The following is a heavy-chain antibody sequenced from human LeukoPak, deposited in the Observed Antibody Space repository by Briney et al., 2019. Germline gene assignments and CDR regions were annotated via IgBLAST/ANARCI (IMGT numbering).Heavy chain of an antibody. D-gene: IGHD5-12*01. V-gene: IGHV4-59*01. CDR3: ARAGWLRSENWFDP. Sequence: SETLSLTCTVSGGSISSCYWSWIRQPPGKGLEWIGYIYYSGSTNYNPSLKSRVTISVDTSKNQFSLKLSSVTAADTAVYYCARAGWLRSENWFDPWGQGTLVTVSS. CDR2: IYYSGST. J-gene: IGHJ5*02. CDR1: GGSISSCY.